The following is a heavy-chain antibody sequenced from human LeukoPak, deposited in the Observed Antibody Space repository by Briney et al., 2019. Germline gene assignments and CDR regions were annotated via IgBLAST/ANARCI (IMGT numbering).Heavy chain of an antibody. J-gene: IGHJ4*02. CDR1: GFTFSSYA. V-gene: IGHV3-30-3*01. D-gene: IGHD6-19*01. CDR3: ARTRHGDY. Sequence: PGGSLRLSCAASGFTFSSYAMHWVRQAPGKGLEWVAVISYDGSNKYYADSVKGRFTISRDNSKNTLYLQMNSLRAEDTAVYYCARTRHGDYWGQGTLVTVSS. CDR2: ISYDGSNK.